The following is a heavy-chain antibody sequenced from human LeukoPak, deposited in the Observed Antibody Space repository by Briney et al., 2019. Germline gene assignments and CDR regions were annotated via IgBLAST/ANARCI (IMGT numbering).Heavy chain of an antibody. CDR3: ARGRLTGAFDI. J-gene: IGHJ3*02. CDR1: GGSISSGDYY. CDR2: IYYSGST. D-gene: IGHD3-16*01. Sequence: SETLSLTCTVSGGSISSGDYYWSWIRQPPGKGLEWIGYIYYSGSTYYNPSLKSRVTISVDTSKNQFSLKLSSVTAADTAVYYCARGRLTGAFDIWGQGTMVTVSS. V-gene: IGHV4-30-4*01.